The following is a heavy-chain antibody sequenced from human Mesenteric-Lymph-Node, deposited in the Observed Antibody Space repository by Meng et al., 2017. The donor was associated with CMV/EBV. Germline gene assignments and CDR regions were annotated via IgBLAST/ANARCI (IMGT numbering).Heavy chain of an antibody. V-gene: IGHV1-18*01. J-gene: IGHJ5*02. Sequence: ASVKVSCKASGYTFTSYGISWVRQAPGQGLEWMGWISAYNGNTNYAQKVQGRVTMTTDTSTTTAYMEVRSLRSDDTAMYYCVRDGDYHTGLWVLDLWGQGTLVTVSS. D-gene: IGHD4-17*01. CDR2: ISAYNGNT. CDR1: GYTFTSYG. CDR3: VRDGDYHTGLWVLDL.